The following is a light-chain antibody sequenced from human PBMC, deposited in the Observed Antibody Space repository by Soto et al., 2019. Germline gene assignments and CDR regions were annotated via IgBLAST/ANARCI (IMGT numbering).Light chain of an antibody. V-gene: IGLV1-44*01. J-gene: IGLJ1*01. CDR2: SNN. Sequence: QSVLTQPPSASGTPGQRVTISCSGSSSNIGSNTVTWYQQLPGTAPKLLIYSNNQRPSGVPDRFSGSKSGTSASLAISGLQYEDEPDYYCAAWDDSLNGLVFGPGTKVTVL. CDR3: AAWDDSLNGLV. CDR1: SSNIGSNT.